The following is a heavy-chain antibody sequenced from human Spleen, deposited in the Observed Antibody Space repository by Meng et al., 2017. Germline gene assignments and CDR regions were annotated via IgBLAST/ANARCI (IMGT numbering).Heavy chain of an antibody. J-gene: IGHJ5*02. Sequence: QVHLQESGPGLVRPSEALSLTCSVSGGSISTSGYYWGWIRQPPGKGLEWIGSIGHSGFTYYTPSLKSRVTVSIDTSRNQFSLWLTSVTAADTAVYYCVRSSAWVRTGFDPWGQGTLVTVSS. V-gene: IGHV4-39*01. CDR2: IGHSGFT. CDR1: GGSISTSGYY. D-gene: IGHD6-19*01. CDR3: VRSSAWVRTGFDP.